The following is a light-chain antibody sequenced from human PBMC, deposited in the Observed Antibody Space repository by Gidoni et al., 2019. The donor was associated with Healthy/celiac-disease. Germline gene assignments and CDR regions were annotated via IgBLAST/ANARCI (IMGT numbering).Light chain of an antibody. CDR2: DAS. CDR3: QQRSNWPPGKA. Sequence: IVLTQSPATLSLSPGKRATLSCRASQSVSSYLSWYQQKPGQAPRLLIYDASNRATGIPARFRGSGSRTDFTLTISSLEPADFAVYYCQQRSNWPPGKAFGQGTKLEIK. V-gene: IGKV3-11*01. CDR1: QSVSSY. J-gene: IGKJ2*01.